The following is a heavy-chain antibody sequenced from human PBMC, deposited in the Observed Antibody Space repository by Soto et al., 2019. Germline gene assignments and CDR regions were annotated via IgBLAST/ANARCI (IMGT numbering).Heavy chain of an antibody. J-gene: IGHJ4*02. Sequence: PGGSLRLSCVASGFTFSGDWMHWVRQVPGKGLVWVSAISGSGGSTYYADSVKGRFTISRDNSKNTLYLQMNSLRAEDTAVYYCARGWSQWLVLGDYWGQGTLVTVPQ. D-gene: IGHD6-19*01. CDR3: ARGWSQWLVLGDY. CDR1: GFTFSGDW. CDR2: ISGSGGST. V-gene: IGHV3-23*01.